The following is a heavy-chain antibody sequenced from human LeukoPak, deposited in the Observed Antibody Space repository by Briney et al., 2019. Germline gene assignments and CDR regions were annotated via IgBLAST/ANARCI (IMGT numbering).Heavy chain of an antibody. CDR3: AKAGDAYYFDY. Sequence: GGSLRLSCAASGFAFSSYAMNWVRQAPGKGLEWVSAISGSGGSTYYADSVKGRFTISRDNSKNTLYLQMNSLRAEDTAVYYCAKAGDAYYFDYWGQGTLVTVSS. V-gene: IGHV3-23*01. CDR2: ISGSGGST. CDR1: GFAFSSYA. J-gene: IGHJ4*02. D-gene: IGHD2-21*02.